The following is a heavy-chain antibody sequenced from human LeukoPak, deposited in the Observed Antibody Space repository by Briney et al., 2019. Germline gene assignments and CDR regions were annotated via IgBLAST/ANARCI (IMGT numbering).Heavy chain of an antibody. CDR2: INHSGST. CDR1: GGSFSGYY. J-gene: IGHJ4*02. D-gene: IGHD3-22*01. CDR3: ARGPPSDCDSSGYYHFDY. V-gene: IGHV4-34*01. Sequence: SETLSLTCAVYGGSFSGYYWSWIRQPPGKGLEWIGEINHSGSTNYNPSLKSRVTISVDTSKNQFSLKLSSVTAADTAVYYCARGPPSDCDSSGYYHFDYWGQGTLVTVSS.